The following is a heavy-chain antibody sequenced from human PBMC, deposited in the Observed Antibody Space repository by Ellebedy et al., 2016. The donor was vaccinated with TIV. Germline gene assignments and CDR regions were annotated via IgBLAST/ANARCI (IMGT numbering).Heavy chain of an antibody. Sequence: GESLKISXAASGFTFSSYAMSWVRQAPGKGLEWVSAISGSGGSTYYADSVKGRFTISRDNAKNTLYLQMNSLRVEDTAVYYCAIQSGSWGQGTLVTVSS. CDR3: AIQSGS. CDR1: GFTFSSYA. J-gene: IGHJ4*02. D-gene: IGHD3-3*01. CDR2: ISGSGGST. V-gene: IGHV3-23*01.